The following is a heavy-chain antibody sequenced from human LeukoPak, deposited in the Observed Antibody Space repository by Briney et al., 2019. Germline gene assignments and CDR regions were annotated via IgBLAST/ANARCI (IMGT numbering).Heavy chain of an antibody. Sequence: ASVNVSCKASGYTFTSYYMHWVRQAPGQGLEWMGIINPSGGSTSYAQKFQGRVTMTRDTSTSTVYMELSSLRSEDTAVYYCARSYLPGIAVAGTGWFDPWGQGTLVTVSS. V-gene: IGHV1-46*01. CDR3: ARSYLPGIAVAGTGWFDP. CDR1: GYTFTSYY. J-gene: IGHJ5*02. D-gene: IGHD6-19*01. CDR2: INPSGGST.